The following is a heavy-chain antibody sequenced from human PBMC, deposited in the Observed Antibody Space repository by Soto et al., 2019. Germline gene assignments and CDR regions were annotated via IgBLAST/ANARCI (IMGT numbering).Heavy chain of an antibody. J-gene: IGHJ4*02. CDR2: ISYDGNTE. Sequence: QVQLVESGGGVVQHGRSLRLSCAGSGFTFSGFGMHWVSQAPGNGLEWVAVISYDGNTEYYADSVTGLFTISRDNSKNTLYLQMNRLRAEDTAVYYCAKEGIPGYCGGVVFYSIHAYWGQGTLVTVSS. V-gene: IGHV3-30*18. CDR1: GFTFSGFG. D-gene: IGHD2-15*01. CDR3: AKEGIPGYCGGVVFYSIHAY.